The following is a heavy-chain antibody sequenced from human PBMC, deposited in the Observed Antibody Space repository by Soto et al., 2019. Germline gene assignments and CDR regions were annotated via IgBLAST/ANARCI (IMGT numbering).Heavy chain of an antibody. CDR2: ISYDGSKI. V-gene: IGHV3-30-3*01. CDR3: AREEYGNHWFDP. J-gene: IGHJ5*02. D-gene: IGHD4-17*01. Sequence: QVQLVESGGGVVQPGRSLRLSCAASGFTFSHYAMHWVRQAPGKGLEWVAVISYDGSKIYYADSVKGRFTISRDNSKNMLFLQMNSLRAEDTALYYCAREEYGNHWFDPWGLGALVTVSS. CDR1: GFTFSHYA.